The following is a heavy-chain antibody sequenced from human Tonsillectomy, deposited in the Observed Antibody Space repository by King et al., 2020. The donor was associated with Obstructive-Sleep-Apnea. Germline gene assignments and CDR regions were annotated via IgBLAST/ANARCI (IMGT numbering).Heavy chain of an antibody. CDR3: ARCLRLGGWYVGYFDY. J-gene: IGHJ4*02. Sequence: VQLQESGPGLVKPSETLSLTCTVSGGSISSYYWSWIRQPPGKGLEWIGYIYYSGSTNYNPSLKSRVTISVDTSKNQFSLKLSSVTAADTAVYYCARCLRLGGWYVGYFDYWGQGTLVTVSS. CDR1: GGSISSYY. D-gene: IGHD6-19*01. V-gene: IGHV4-59*01. CDR2: IYYSGST.